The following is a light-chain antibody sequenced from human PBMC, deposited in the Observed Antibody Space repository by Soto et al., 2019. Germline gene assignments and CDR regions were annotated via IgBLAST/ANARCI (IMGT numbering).Light chain of an antibody. J-gene: IGLJ1*01. CDR1: SSDVGGYNY. CDR2: EVS. V-gene: IGLV2-14*01. CDR3: SSYTSSSIDYV. Sequence: ALTQPASVSGSPGQSITISCTGTSSDVGGYNYVSWYQQHPGKAPKLMIYEVSNRPSGVSNRFSGSKSGNTASLTISGLQAEDGADYYCSSYTSSSIDYVFGTGTKVTVL.